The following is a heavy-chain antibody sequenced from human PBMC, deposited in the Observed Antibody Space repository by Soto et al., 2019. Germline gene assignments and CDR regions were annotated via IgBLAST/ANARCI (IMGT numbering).Heavy chain of an antibody. CDR3: ARRSVHFDF. D-gene: IGHD3-3*01. V-gene: IGHV4-59*01. CDR1: SASISSYF. J-gene: IGHJ4*02. Sequence: PSETLSLTCTFSSASISSYFLSWIRQPPGKGLEWIGHIYHGGSTNYNPSLKSRVAISVDTSKNQFSLKLSSVTAADTVVYYCARRSVHFDFWGQGTQVT. CDR2: IYHGGST.